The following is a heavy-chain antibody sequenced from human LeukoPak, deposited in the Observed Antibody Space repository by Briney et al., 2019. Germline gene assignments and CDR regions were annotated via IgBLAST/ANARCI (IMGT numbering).Heavy chain of an antibody. CDR1: GFTFSDYY. D-gene: IGHD3-22*01. Sequence: GGSLRLSCAASGFTFSDYYMSWIRQAPGKGLEWVSYISSSGSTIYYADSVKGRLTISRDNAKNSLYLQMNSLRAEDTAVYYCARERHLTMIVNWGQGTLVTVSS. V-gene: IGHV3-11*01. CDR3: ARERHLTMIVN. CDR2: ISSSGSTI. J-gene: IGHJ4*02.